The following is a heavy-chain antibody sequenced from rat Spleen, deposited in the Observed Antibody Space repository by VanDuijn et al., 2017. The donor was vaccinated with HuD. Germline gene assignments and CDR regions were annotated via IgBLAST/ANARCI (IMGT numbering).Heavy chain of an antibody. D-gene: IGHD1-12*02. CDR1: GFTFNNYW. CDR3: TSQGILRVYPYYYDGTYYSYFDY. CDR2: ITNASGRT. V-gene: IGHV5-31*01. J-gene: IGHJ2*01. Sequence: EVQLVETGGGLVQPGGSLKLSCVASGFTFNNYWMTWIRQVPGKGLEWVASITNASGRTYYPDSVMGRFTISRDDGESTLYLQMNSLRSEDTATYYCTSQGILRVYPYYYDGTYYSYFDYWGQGVMVTVSS.